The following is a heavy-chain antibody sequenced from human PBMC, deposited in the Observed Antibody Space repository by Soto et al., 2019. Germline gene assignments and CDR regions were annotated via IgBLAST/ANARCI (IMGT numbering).Heavy chain of an antibody. J-gene: IGHJ3*02. Sequence: QITLKESGPTLVKPTQTLTLTCTFSGFSLSTSGVGVGWIRQPPGKALEWLALIYWDDDKRYSPSLKSRLTLTTDNSNNQAVLTMTNMDPVDTASYYYALVPGYNYAYSALDIWGQGTMVTVSS. CDR2: IYWDDDK. CDR1: GFSLSTSGVG. V-gene: IGHV2-5*02. D-gene: IGHD5-18*01. CDR3: ALVPGYNYAYSALDI.